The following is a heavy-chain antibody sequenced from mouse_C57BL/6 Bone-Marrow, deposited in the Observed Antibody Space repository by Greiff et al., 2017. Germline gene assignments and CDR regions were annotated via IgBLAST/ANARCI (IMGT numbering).Heavy chain of an antibody. Sequence: VQLQQPGAELVKPGASVKMSCKASGYTFTSSWITWVKQRPGQGLEWIGDIYPGSGSTNYNEKFKSKATLTVDTSSSTAYMQLSSLTSEDSAVYDYARYPLSDYDAMDYWGQGTSVTVSS. V-gene: IGHV1-55*01. CDR2: IYPGSGST. CDR1: GYTFTSSW. CDR3: ARYPLSDYDAMDY. J-gene: IGHJ4*01.